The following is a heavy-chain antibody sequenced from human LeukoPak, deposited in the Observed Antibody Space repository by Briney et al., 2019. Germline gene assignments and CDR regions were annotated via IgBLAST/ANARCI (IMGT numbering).Heavy chain of an antibody. CDR1: GFTFSNYG. D-gene: IGHD3-10*01. V-gene: IGHV3-30*02. Sequence: PGGSLRLSCAASGFTFSNYGMHWVRQAPGEGLEWVTFLDYTGNNQYYADSMKGRLTISRDNSKNTVFLQMNNLRLEDTAIYYCVKDVHYLGSYRESLDPWGQGTLVTVSS. J-gene: IGHJ5*02. CDR2: LDYTGNNQ. CDR3: VKDVHYLGSYRESLDP.